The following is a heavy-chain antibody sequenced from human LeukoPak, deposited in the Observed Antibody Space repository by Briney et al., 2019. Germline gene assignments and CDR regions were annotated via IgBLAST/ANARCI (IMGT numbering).Heavy chain of an antibody. CDR3: ASHAYGDYVFDY. J-gene: IGHJ4*02. Sequence: PSETLSLTCAVYGGSFSGYYWSWIRQPPGKGLEWIGEINHSGSTNYNPSLKSRVTISVHTSKNQFSLKLSSVTAADTAVYYCASHAYGDYVFDYWGQGTLVTVSS. CDR2: INHSGST. CDR1: GGSFSGYY. V-gene: IGHV4-34*01. D-gene: IGHD4-17*01.